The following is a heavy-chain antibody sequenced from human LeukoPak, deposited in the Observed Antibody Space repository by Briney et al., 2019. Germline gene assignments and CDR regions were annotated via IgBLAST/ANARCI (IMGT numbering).Heavy chain of an antibody. V-gene: IGHV1-2*04. D-gene: IGHD1-26*01. CDR2: INPNSGGT. CDR3: ARAPSGSYSPYFDY. CDR1: GYTFTGYY. J-gene: IGHJ4*02. Sequence: ASVKVSCKASGYTFTGYYMHWVRQAPGQGLEWMGWINPNSGGTNYAQKFQGWVTMTRDTSISTAYMELSRLRSDDTAVYYCARAPSGSYSPYFDYWGQGTLVTVSS.